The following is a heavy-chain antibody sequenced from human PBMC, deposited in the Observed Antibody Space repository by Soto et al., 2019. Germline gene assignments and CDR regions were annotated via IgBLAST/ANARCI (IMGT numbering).Heavy chain of an antibody. CDR3: AKDDFTYYYDSSGFDYYYYGMDV. CDR2: ISYDGSNK. V-gene: IGHV3-30*18. CDR1: GFTFSSYG. Sequence: QVQLVESGGGVVQPGRSLRLSCAASGFTFSSYGMHWVRQAPGKGLEWVAVISYDGSNKYYADSVKGRFTIYRHNSKNALYLQMNSLRAESTAVYYCAKDDFTYYYDSSGFDYYYYGMDVWGQGTTVTVSS. J-gene: IGHJ6*02. D-gene: IGHD3-22*01.